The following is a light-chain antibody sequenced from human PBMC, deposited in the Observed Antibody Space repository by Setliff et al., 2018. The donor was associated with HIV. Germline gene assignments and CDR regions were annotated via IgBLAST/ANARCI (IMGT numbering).Light chain of an antibody. Sequence: QSALTQPASVSGSPGQSITISCIGTSSDVGGYDFVSWYQQRPGKAPKLIIFDVSKRPSGVSNRFSGSKSGNTASLTISGLRAEDEADYYCSSYTSSNTYVFGTGTKVTVL. V-gene: IGLV2-14*03. CDR2: DVS. J-gene: IGLJ1*01. CDR1: SSDVGGYDF. CDR3: SSYTSSNTYV.